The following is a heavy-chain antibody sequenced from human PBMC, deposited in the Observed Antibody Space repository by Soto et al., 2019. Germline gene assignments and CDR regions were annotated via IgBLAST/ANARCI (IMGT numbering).Heavy chain of an antibody. CDR3: ARLVVLMVYAGMDV. CDR2: INHSGST. J-gene: IGHJ6*04. V-gene: IGHV4-34*01. D-gene: IGHD2-8*01. CDR1: GGSFSGYY. Sequence: QVQLHQWGAGLLKPSETLSLTCAVYGGSFSGYYWSWIRQPPGKGLEWIGEINHSGSTNYNPSLKSRVTISVDTSKNQFSLKLSSVTAADTAVYYCARLVVLMVYAGMDVWGKGTTVTVSS.